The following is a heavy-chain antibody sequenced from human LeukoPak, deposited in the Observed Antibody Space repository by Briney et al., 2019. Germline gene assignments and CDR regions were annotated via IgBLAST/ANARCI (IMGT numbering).Heavy chain of an antibody. D-gene: IGHD1-26*01. CDR1: GGSFSGYY. Sequence: SETLPLTCAVYGGSFSGYYWSWIRQPPGKGLEWLGYIYYSGSANYNPSLKSRVTISVDTSKNQFSLKLSSVTAADTAVYYCARDLAGATYTPFDYWGQGTLVTVSS. CDR3: ARDLAGATYTPFDY. V-gene: IGHV4-59*01. J-gene: IGHJ4*02. CDR2: IYYSGSA.